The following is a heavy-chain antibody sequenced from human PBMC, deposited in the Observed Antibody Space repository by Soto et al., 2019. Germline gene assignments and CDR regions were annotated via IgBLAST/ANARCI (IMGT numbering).Heavy chain of an antibody. CDR1: GFTFSSYG. D-gene: IGHD3-10*01. CDR2: IWYDGSNK. V-gene: IGHV3-33*01. J-gene: IGHJ6*03. CDR3: AREGVTMVRGVNYYYYYMDV. Sequence: GGSLRLSCAASGFTFSSYGMHWVRQAPGKGLEWVAVIWYDGSNKYYADSVKGRFTISRDNSKNTLYLQMNSLRAEDTAVYYCAREGVTMVRGVNYYYYYMDVWGKGTTVTVSS.